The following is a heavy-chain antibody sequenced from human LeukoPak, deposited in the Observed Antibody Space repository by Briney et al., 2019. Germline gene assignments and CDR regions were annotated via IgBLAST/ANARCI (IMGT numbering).Heavy chain of an antibody. CDR1: GFTFSRYS. CDR2: ISSSSSFI. CDR3: ARDPPLGSCSTISCPHLDY. J-gene: IGHJ4*02. D-gene: IGHD2-2*01. V-gene: IGHV3-21*01. Sequence: PGGSLRLSCAASGFTFSRYSMNWVRQAPGKGLKWVSSISSSSSFIYYADSVKGRFTISRDNAKNSLYLQMNSLRAEDTAVYYCARDPPLGSCSTISCPHLDYWGQGTLVTVSS.